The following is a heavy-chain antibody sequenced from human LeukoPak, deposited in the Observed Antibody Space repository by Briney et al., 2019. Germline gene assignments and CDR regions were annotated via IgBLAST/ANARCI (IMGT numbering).Heavy chain of an antibody. D-gene: IGHD3-16*02. V-gene: IGHV4-39*07. CDR1: GGSISSSSYY. Sequence: SETLSLTCTVPGGSISSSSYYWGWIRQPPGKGLEWIGSIYYSGSTCYNPSLKSRVTISVDTSKNQFSLKLSSVTAADTAVYYCARDPRVWGSYRRDNWFDPWGQGTLVTVSS. CDR2: IYYSGST. CDR3: ARDPRVWGSYRRDNWFDP. J-gene: IGHJ5*02.